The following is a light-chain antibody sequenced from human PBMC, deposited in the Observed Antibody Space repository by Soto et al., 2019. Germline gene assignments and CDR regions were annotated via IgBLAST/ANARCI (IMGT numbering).Light chain of an antibody. CDR3: QQHSNWPLT. J-gene: IGKJ4*01. CDR2: DAS. V-gene: IGKV3-11*01. CDR1: QSVSSY. Sequence: EVVLTQSPATLSLSPGERATLSCRTSQSVSSYLAWYQQKPGQAPRLLISDASNRATGIPARFSGSGSGTDFTLTISSLDPEDFAVYYCQQHSNWPLTFSGGTKVEIK.